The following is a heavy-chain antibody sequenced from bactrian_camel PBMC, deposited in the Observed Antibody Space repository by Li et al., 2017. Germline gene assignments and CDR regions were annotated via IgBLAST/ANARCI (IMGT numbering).Heavy chain of an antibody. V-gene: IGHV3S53*01. CDR2: IYTGNT. Sequence: HVQLVESGGGSVQAGGSLRLSCVASGYIYSSHCMGWVRQAPGKEREGVATIYTGNTYHADSVKGRFTISQDNAANTVYLQMNSLKPEDTAMYYCAADSDLPCRSGVRGYWGQGTQVTVS. J-gene: IGHJ6*01. CDR1: GYIYSSHC. CDR3: AADSDLPCRSGVRGY.